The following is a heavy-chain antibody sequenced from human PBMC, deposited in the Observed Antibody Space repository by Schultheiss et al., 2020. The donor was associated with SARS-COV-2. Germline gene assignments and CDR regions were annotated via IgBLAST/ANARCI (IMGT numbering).Heavy chain of an antibody. V-gene: IGHV1-8*01. CDR2: MNPNSDNT. CDR1: GYTFTSYD. Sequence: ASVKVSCKASGYTFTSYDINWVRQATGQGLEWMGWMNPNSDNTVYAQKLQGRVTMTTDTSTSTAYMELRSLRSDDTAVYYCARAHRNSGWYDPNYFDYWGQGTLVTVSS. J-gene: IGHJ4*02. CDR3: ARAHRNSGWYDPNYFDY. D-gene: IGHD6-19*01.